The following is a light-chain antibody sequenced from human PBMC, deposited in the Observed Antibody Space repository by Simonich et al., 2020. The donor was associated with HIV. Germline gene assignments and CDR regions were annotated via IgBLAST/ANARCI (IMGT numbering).Light chain of an antibody. CDR3: QQYYSTPMYT. Sequence: DIQMTQSPSSLSASVGDRVTITCRASQGISNSLAWYQQKPGKAPKLLRYAASRLESGVPSRFSGSGSGTDYTLTISSLQPEDFATYYCQQYYSTPMYTFGQGTKLEIK. CDR2: AAS. CDR1: QGISNS. V-gene: IGKV1-NL1*01. J-gene: IGKJ2*01.